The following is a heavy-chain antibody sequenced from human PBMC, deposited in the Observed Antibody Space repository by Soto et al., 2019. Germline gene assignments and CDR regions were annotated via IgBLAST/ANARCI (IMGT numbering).Heavy chain of an antibody. J-gene: IGHJ6*02. Sequence: GGSLRLSCAASGFTVSSNYMSWVRQAPGKGLEWVSVIYSGGSTYYADSVKGRFTISRDNSKNTLYLQMNSLRAEDTAVYYCARIYYYYYGMDVWGQGTTVTVSS. V-gene: IGHV3-53*01. CDR2: IYSGGST. CDR1: GFTVSSNY. CDR3: ARIYYYYYGMDV.